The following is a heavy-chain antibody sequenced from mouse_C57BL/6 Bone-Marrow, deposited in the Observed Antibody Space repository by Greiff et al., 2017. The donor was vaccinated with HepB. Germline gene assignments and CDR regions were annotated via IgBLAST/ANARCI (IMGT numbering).Heavy chain of an antibody. CDR1: GYTFTDYE. J-gene: IGHJ3*01. CDR2: IDPENGGT. V-gene: IGHV1-15*01. CDR3: TRGRPGGFAY. Sequence: QVQLQQSGAELVRPGASVTLSCKASGYTFTDYEMHWVKQTPVHGLEWIGAIDPENGGTAYNQKFKGKAILTADKSSSTAYMELRSLTSEDSAVYYCTRGRPGGFAYWGQGTLVTVSA. D-gene: IGHD4-1*01.